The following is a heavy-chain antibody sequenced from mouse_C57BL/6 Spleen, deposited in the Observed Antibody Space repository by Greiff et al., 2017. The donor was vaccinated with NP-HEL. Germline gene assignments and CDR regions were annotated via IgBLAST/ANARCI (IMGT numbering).Heavy chain of an antibody. J-gene: IGHJ4*01. CDR2: IYPGDGDT. V-gene: IGHV1-82*01. CDR1: GYAFSSSW. D-gene: IGHD5-1*01. Sequence: VHLVESGPELVKPGASVKISCKASGYAFSSSWMNWVKQRPGKGLEWIGRIYPGDGDTNYNGKFKGKATLTADKSSSTAYMQLSSLTSEDSAVYFCARESNYAMDYWGQGTSVTVSS. CDR3: ARESNYAMDY.